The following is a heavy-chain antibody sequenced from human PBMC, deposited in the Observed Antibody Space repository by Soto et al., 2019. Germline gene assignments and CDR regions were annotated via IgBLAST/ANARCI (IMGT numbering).Heavy chain of an antibody. J-gene: IGHJ4*02. V-gene: IGHV3-21*01. CDR1: GFTFSSYS. CDR2: ISSSSSYI. Sequence: PGGSLRLSCAASGFTFSSYSMNWVRQAPGKGLEWVSSISSSSSYIYYADSVKGRFTISRDNAKNSLYLQMNSLRAEDTAVYYCAKVNERWSHLTRPFDYWGQGTLVTVSS. CDR3: AKVNERWSHLTRPFDY. D-gene: IGHD6-6*01.